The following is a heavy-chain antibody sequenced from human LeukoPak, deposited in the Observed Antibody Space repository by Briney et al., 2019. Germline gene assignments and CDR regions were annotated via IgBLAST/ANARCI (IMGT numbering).Heavy chain of an antibody. CDR2: ISYDGSNK. D-gene: IGHD3-22*01. J-gene: IGHJ5*02. V-gene: IGHV3-30-3*01. CDR1: GFTFSSYA. Sequence: GRSLRLSCAASGFTFSSYAMHWVRQAPGKGLEWVAVISYDGSNKYYADSVKGRFTISRDYSKNTLYLQMNSLRAEDTAVYYCATDFYDSTWGQGTLVTVSS. CDR3: ATDFYDST.